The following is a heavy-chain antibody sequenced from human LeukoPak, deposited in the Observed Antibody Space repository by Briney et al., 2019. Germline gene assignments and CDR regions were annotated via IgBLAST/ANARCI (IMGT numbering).Heavy chain of an antibody. CDR2: ISGSGGST. J-gene: IGHJ4*02. Sequence: PGGSLRLSCAASGFTFSSYAMRWVRQAPGKGVEWVSAISGSGGSTYYADSVKGRFTISRDTSKNTLYLQMNSLRAEDTAVYYCAKTVSRRYPKHSYWGQGTLVTVSS. V-gene: IGHV3-23*01. D-gene: IGHD1-14*01. CDR3: AKTVSRRYPKHSY. CDR1: GFTFSSYA.